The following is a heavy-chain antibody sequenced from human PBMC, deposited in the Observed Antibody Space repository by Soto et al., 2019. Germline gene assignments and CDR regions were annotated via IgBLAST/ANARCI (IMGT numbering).Heavy chain of an antibody. CDR3: ARAHYGDYVSDY. CDR2: ISSSSSPR. CDR1: GFTFSIYS. D-gene: IGHD4-17*01. V-gene: IGHV3-48*01. Sequence: WGSLRLSCAASGFTFSIYSMNWVRQAPGKGLEWVSYISSSSSPRYYADSVKGRFTISRDNAKNSLYLQMNSLRAEDAAVYYCARAHYGDYVSDYWGQGTLVTVSS. J-gene: IGHJ4*02.